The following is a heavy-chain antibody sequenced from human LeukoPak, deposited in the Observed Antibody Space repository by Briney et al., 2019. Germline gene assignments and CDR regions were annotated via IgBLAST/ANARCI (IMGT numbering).Heavy chain of an antibody. Sequence: SETLSLTCGVSGGSISGTNRWSWVRQPPGQGLEWIGEISLAGQTNYNPSLNGRVTMSLDKSSNQLSLHLTSVTAADTATYYCSRESGPFCPFGYWGQGTLVIVSS. CDR1: GGSISGTNR. D-gene: IGHD1-26*01. CDR2: ISLAGQT. CDR3: SRESGPFCPFGY. J-gene: IGHJ4*02. V-gene: IGHV4/OR15-8*02.